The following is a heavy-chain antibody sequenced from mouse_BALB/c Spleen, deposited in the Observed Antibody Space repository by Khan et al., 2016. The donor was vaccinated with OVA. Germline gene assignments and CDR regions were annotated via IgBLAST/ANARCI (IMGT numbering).Heavy chain of an antibody. CDR1: GFSFSSYS. D-gene: IGHD4-1*01. CDR2: ISSGGDYT. V-gene: IGHV5-6*01. J-gene: IGHJ3*01. Sequence: EVELVESGGDLVKPGGSLKLSCAASGFSFSSYSMSWVRPTPDKRLEWVATISSGGDYTYYPDIVKGRFTISRDNAKNTLYLQMSSLKSDDTAMYYCASHLTGSFAYWGQGTLVTVSA. CDR3: ASHLTGSFAY.